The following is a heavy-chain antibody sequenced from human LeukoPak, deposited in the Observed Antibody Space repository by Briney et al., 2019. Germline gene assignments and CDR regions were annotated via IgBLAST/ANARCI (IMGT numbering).Heavy chain of an antibody. V-gene: IGHV3-21*01. CDR2: ISSSSSYI. J-gene: IGHJ4*02. CDR3: ARPLTGYCSGGSCYGFDY. D-gene: IGHD2-15*01. Sequence: PGGSLGLSCAASGFTFSSYSMNWVRQAPGKGLEWVSSISSSSSYIYYADSVKGRFTISRDNAKNSLYLQMNSLRAEDTAVYYCARPLTGYCSGGSCYGFDYWGQGTLVTVSS. CDR1: GFTFSSYS.